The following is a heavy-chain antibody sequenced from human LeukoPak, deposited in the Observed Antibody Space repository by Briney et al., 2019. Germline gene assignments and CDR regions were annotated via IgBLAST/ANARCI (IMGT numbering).Heavy chain of an antibody. CDR3: AGRPGIAVADNWFDP. J-gene: IGHJ5*02. D-gene: IGHD6-19*01. CDR1: GYTFTSYD. Sequence: ASVKVSCKASGYTFTSYDINWVRQATGQGLEWMGWMNPNSGNTGYAQKFQGRVTTTRNTSISTAYMELSSLRSEDTAVYYCAGRPGIAVADNWFDPWGQGTLVTVSS. V-gene: IGHV1-8*01. CDR2: MNPNSGNT.